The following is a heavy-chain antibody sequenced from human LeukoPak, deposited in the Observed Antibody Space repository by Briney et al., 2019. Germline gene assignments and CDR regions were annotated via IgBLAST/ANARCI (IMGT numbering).Heavy chain of an antibody. D-gene: IGHD4-17*01. CDR1: GDSITSIRFH. CDR3: ARRPMTTVTTRYYYCGMDV. Sequence: SETLSLTRTVSGDSITSIRFHCGSARQPPGKVLESIPSISYMGSTVYNPSLDGRVTISVDTSKDQFSLKLSSVSAADTAVYYCARRPMTTVTTRYYYCGMDVWGQGTTVTVSS. CDR2: ISYMGST. V-gene: IGHV4-39*01. J-gene: IGHJ6*02.